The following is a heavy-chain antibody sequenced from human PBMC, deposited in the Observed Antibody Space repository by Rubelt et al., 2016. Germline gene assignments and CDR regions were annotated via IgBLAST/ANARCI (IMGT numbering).Heavy chain of an antibody. D-gene: IGHD1-20*01. CDR1: GGSFGGYY. CDR3: ASYNWNDYFDY. J-gene: IGHJ4*02. V-gene: IGHV4-34*01. CDR2: INHSGST. Sequence: QVQLQQWGAGLLKPSETLSLTCAVYGGSFGGYYWSWIRQPPGKGLEWIGEINHSGSTNYNPSLKSRVTIAVETSKNQFSLKLSSVTAADTAVYYCASYNWNDYFDYWGQGTLVTVSS.